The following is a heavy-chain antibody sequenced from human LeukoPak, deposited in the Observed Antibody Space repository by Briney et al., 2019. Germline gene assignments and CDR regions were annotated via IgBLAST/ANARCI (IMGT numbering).Heavy chain of an antibody. CDR3: ARQGRFGGGHPHDS. CDR1: GGSISTYY. V-gene: IGHV4-59*08. Sequence: PSETLSLTCTVSGGSISTYYWSWIRQPPGKGLEWVGDIYSSGSTNYNPSLKSRITISVATSKNQFSLKLNSLTAADTAVYYCARQGRFGGGHPHDSWGQGTLVTVSS. CDR2: IYSSGST. J-gene: IGHJ4*02. D-gene: IGHD3-10*01.